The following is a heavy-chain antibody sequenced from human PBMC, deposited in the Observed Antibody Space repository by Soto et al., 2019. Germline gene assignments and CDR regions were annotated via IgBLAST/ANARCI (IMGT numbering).Heavy chain of an antibody. D-gene: IGHD2-15*01. J-gene: IGHJ4*02. CDR2: ISSSGSTI. CDR1: GFTFSSYE. Sequence: EVQLVESGGGLVQPGGSLRLSCAASGFTFSSYEMNWVRQAPGKGLEWVSYISSSGSTIYYADSVKGRFTISRDNAKNSLYLQMNSLRAEDTAVYYCARSMVVGFDYWGQGTQVTVAS. V-gene: IGHV3-48*03. CDR3: ARSMVVGFDY.